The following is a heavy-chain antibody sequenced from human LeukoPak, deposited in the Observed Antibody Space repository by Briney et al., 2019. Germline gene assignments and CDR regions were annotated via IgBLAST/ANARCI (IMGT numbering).Heavy chain of an antibody. Sequence: ASVKVSCRPSGYTFTSYYMHWVRQAPGQGLEWMGIINPSGGSTSYAQKFQGRVTMTRDTSTSTVYMELSKDTAVYYCARDFSCSGGSCYFSPGAFDIWGQGTMVTVSS. V-gene: IGHV1-46*01. CDR3: ARDFSCSGGSCYFSPGAFDI. D-gene: IGHD2-15*01. J-gene: IGHJ3*02. CDR1: GYTFTSYY. CDR2: INPSGGST.